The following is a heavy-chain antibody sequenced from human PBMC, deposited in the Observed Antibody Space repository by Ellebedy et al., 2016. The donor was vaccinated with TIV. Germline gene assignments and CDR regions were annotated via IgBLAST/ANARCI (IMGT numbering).Heavy chain of an antibody. CDR2: ISSNGGST. Sequence: PGGSLRLSCAASGFTFSSYAMHWVRQAPGKGLEYVSAISSNGGSTYYANSVKGRFTISRDNSKNTLYLQMGSLRAEDMAVYYCAVGDSSGHDAFDIWGQGTMVTVSS. J-gene: IGHJ3*02. CDR1: GFTFSSYA. D-gene: IGHD3-22*01. V-gene: IGHV3-64*01. CDR3: AVGDSSGHDAFDI.